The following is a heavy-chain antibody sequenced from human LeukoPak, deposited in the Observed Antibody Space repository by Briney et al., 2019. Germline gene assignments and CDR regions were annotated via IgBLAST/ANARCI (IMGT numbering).Heavy chain of an antibody. CDR3: ARGGSPDPGWFDP. CDR1: GFTFSTYW. CDR2: INSDGSST. Sequence: GGSLRLSCAASGFTFSTYWMHWVRQAPGKGLVWVSRINSDGSSTTYADSVKGRFTISRDNAKNTLFLQMNSLRVEDTAVYYCARGGSPDPGWFDPWGQGTLVTVSS. D-gene: IGHD6-13*01. V-gene: IGHV3-74*01. J-gene: IGHJ5*02.